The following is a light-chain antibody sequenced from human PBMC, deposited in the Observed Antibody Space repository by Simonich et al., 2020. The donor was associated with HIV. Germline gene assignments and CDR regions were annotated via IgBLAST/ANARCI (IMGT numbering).Light chain of an antibody. CDR2: DAS. V-gene: IGKV1-33*01. CDR1: QSISSW. J-gene: IGKJ2*01. CDR3: QQNGNLPYT. Sequence: DIQMTQSPSTLSASVGDRVTITCRASQSISSWLAWYQQKPGKAPKFLIYDASYLETGGPSRFSGSGSGTDFTFTISSLQPEDIATYYCQQNGNLPYTFGQGTKVEIK.